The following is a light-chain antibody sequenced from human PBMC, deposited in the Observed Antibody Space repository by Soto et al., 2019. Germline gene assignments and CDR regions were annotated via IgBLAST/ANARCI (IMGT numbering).Light chain of an antibody. V-gene: IGLV2-14*01. J-gene: IGLJ2*01. CDR1: SSDVGAYNY. CDR3: SSYTRSRSRGVV. CDR2: DVS. Sequence: QSALTQPASVSGSPGQSITISCTGTSSDVGAYNYVSWYQQHPGKAPKLMIYDVSNRPSGVSDRFSGSKSGNTASLTISGLQVEDEAEYYCSSYTRSRSRGVVFGGGTKLTVL.